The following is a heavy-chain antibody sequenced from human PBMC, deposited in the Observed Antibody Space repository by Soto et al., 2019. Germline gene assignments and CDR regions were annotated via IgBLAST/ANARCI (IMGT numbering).Heavy chain of an antibody. CDR2: ISGSGGST. J-gene: IGHJ6*02. Sequence: EVQLLESGGGLVQPGGSLRLSCAASGFTFSSYAMSWVRQAPGKGLEWVSAISGSGGSTYYADYVKGRFTISRDKSNNTLYLQMNSLRAEDTALYYCAKNRDSSSSFYYGMDVWGQGTTGTVSS. CDR3: AKNRDSSSSFYYGMDV. V-gene: IGHV3-23*01. D-gene: IGHD6-6*01. CDR1: GFTFSSYA.